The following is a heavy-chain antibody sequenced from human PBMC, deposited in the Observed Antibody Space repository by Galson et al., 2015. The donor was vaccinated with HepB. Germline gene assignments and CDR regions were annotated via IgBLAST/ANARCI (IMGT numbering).Heavy chain of an antibody. CDR1: GFTFGDYA. D-gene: IGHD4-17*01. J-gene: IGHJ4*02. Sequence: SLRLSCAASGFTFGDYAMSWFRQAPGKGLEWVGFIRSKVYGGTTEYAASVKGRFTISRDDSKTIAYLQMNSLKTEDTAVYYCTRVDESGSDYAFDYWGQGTLVTVSS. CDR2: IRSKVYGGTT. CDR3: TRVDESGSDYAFDY. V-gene: IGHV3-49*03.